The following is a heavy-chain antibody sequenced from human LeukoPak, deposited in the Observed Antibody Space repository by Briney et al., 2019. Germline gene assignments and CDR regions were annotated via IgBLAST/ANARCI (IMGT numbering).Heavy chain of an antibody. CDR1: GFTINNYA. D-gene: IGHD4-17*01. Sequence: GGSLRLSCAASGFTINNYALTWVRQAPGRGLEWVSSISGASTYYAASVKGRFSISRDNYKNTVYLQMSSLRAEDTAVYYCGGDPNGNYVGAFEFQRWGQGTLVTVSS. V-gene: IGHV3-23*01. J-gene: IGHJ1*01. CDR3: GGDPNGNYVGAFEFQR. CDR2: ISGAST.